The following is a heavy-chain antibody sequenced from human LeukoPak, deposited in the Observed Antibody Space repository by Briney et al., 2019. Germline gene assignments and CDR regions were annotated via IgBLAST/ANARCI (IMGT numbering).Heavy chain of an antibody. V-gene: IGHV3-23*01. CDR2: ISGSGGST. J-gene: IGHJ4*02. CDR3: AKDRFPVLRYFGWFDY. Sequence: GGSLRLSCAASGFTFSSCAMSWVRQAPGEGLEWVSAISGSGGSTYYADSVKGRFTISRDNSKNTLYLQMNSLRAEDTAVYYCAKDRFPVLRYFGWFDYWGQGTLVTVSS. CDR1: GFTFSSCA. D-gene: IGHD3-9*01.